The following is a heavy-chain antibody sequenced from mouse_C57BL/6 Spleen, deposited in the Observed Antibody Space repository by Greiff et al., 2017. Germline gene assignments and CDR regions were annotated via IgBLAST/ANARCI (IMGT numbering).Heavy chain of an antibody. Sequence: EVMLVESGGGLVKPGGSLKLSCAASGFTFSSYAMSWVRQTPEKRLEWVATISDGGSYTYYPDNVKGRFTISRENAKNNLYLQMSHLKSEDTAMYYCARDQGSHFDYWGQGTTLTVSS. V-gene: IGHV5-4*01. CDR3: ARDQGSHFDY. CDR1: GFTFSSYA. CDR2: ISDGGSYT. D-gene: IGHD3-2*02. J-gene: IGHJ2*01.